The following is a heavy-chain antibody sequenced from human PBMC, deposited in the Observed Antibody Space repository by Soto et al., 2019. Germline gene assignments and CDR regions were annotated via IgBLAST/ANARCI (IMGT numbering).Heavy chain of an antibody. CDR1: GGSFSGDY. CDR2: INHSGST. V-gene: IGHV4-34*02. Sequence: QVQLQQWGAGLLKPSETLSLTCAVYGGSFSGDYWSWIRQSPGKGLEWIGEINHSGSTNYNSSLKSRVTISVDTSKSQFSLKLSSVTAADPAVYYCARGRTLSYWGQGTLVIVSS. J-gene: IGHJ4*02. CDR3: ARGRTLSY.